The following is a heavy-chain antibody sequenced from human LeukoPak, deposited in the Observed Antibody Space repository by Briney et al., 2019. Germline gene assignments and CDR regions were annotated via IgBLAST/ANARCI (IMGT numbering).Heavy chain of an antibody. CDR1: GFTFSDYS. CDR3: TRDYKYAFDN. CDR2: IGIDSGNT. Sequence: GGSLRLSCAASGFTFSDYSMNWVRQAPGKGLEWISYIGIDSGNTNYADSVKGRFTISGDKAKNSLYLQMNSLRVEDTAVYYCTRDYKYAFDNWGQGTLVTVSS. D-gene: IGHD5-24*01. J-gene: IGHJ4*02. V-gene: IGHV3-48*01.